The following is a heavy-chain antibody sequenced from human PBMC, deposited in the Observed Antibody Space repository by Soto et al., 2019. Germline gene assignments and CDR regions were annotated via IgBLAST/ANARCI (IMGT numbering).Heavy chain of an antibody. CDR3: ARVLAGIATVPFDY. D-gene: IGHD4-4*01. J-gene: IGHJ4*02. CDR2: ISYEGSNK. V-gene: IGHV3-30-3*01. CDR1: GFTFSSYA. Sequence: GGSLRLSCAASGFTFSSYAMHWDRQAPGTGLEWVAVISYEGSNKYYADSVKGRFTISRDNSKNTLYLQMNSLRTEDTAVYYCARVLAGIATVPFDYWGQGALVTVSS.